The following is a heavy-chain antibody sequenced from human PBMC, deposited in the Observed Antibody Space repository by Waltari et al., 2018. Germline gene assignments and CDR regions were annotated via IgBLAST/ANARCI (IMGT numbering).Heavy chain of an antibody. CDR3: AKKVAAAGRGWFDP. D-gene: IGHD6-13*01. V-gene: IGHV3-23*03. CDR2: IYGGGST. CDR1: AFTRCSYA. Sequence: EVQLLESGRGLVKPGGSLRLHCAASAFTRCSYALSWVCQAPGKGLEWVSVIYGGGSTYDADSVKGRFTISRDNSKNTLYLQMNSLRAEDTAVYYCAKKVAAAGRGWFDPWGQGTLVTVSS. J-gene: IGHJ5*02.